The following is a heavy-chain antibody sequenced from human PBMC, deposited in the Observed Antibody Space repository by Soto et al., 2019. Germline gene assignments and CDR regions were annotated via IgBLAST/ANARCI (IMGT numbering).Heavy chain of an antibody. D-gene: IGHD3-3*01. CDR3: ARDFGHGYYLDY. J-gene: IGHJ4*02. V-gene: IGHV5-51*01. Sequence: GESLKISCKGSGYSFASHWVAWVRQMPEKGLEWIGTIYPGDSDTKYSSAFRGHVTISADTSVSTAYLQMNSLRDEDTAVYFCARDFGHGYYLDYWGRGTLVTVYS. CDR1: GYSFASHW. CDR2: IYPGDSDT.